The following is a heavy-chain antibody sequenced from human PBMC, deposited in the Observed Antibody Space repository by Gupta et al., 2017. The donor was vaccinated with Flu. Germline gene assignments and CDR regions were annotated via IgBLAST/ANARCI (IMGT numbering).Heavy chain of an antibody. J-gene: IGHJ4*02. D-gene: IGHD4-23*01. V-gene: IGHV1-69*08. CDR1: GGTFSSYT. CDR2: IIPILGIA. Sequence: QVQLVQSGAEVKKPGSSVKVSCKASGGTFSSYTISWVRQAPGQGLEWMGRIIPILGIANYAQKVQGRVTITADKSTSTAYMELSRMRSEDTAVYYCARDGNGGKSGGIDYGCQGTLVTVSS. CDR3: ARDGNGGKSGGIDY.